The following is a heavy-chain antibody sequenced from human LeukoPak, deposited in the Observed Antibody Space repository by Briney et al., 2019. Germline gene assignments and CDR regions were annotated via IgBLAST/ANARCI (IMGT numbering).Heavy chain of an antibody. Sequence: ASVKVSCKASGYTFASYGINWVRQATGQGLEWMGWMNPNSGNTGYAQKFQGRVTITRNTSISTAYMELSSLRSEDTAVYYCARGGPNRSGWTLDHWGQGTLVTVSS. CDR2: MNPNSGNT. V-gene: IGHV1-8*03. J-gene: IGHJ4*02. D-gene: IGHD6-19*01. CDR3: ARGGPNRSGWTLDH. CDR1: GYTFASYG.